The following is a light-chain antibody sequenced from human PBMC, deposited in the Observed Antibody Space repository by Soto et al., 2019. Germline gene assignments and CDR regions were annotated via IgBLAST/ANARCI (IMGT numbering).Light chain of an antibody. CDR2: AAS. CDR1: QGISHS. V-gene: IGKV1-27*01. CDR3: QKYNNVPFT. Sequence: EIQMTKSPSSLSASVGDRVTITCRASQGISHSLAWYQQKPGPVPNLLIYAASTVYSGVPYRFSASGFGTDFTLTISSLQPEDVSTYYCQKYNNVPFTVGPGTKVDIK. J-gene: IGKJ3*01.